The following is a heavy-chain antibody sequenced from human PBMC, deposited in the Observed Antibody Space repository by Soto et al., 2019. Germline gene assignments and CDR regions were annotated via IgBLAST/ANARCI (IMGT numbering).Heavy chain of an antibody. CDR3: AREGGYSLYYFDY. CDR2: IYTSDST. V-gene: IGHV4-4*07. D-gene: IGHD3-22*01. CDR1: GGSISDYY. J-gene: IGHJ4*02. Sequence: SETLSLTCTVSGGSISDYYWSWIRQAAGGGLEWIGRIYTSDSTNYNPSLKSRVTMSIDTSKNQFSLRLSSVTAADTAVYYCAREGGYSLYYFDYWGKGALGTVSS.